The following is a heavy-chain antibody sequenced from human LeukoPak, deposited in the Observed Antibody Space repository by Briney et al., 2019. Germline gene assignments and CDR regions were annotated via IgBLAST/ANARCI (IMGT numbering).Heavy chain of an antibody. J-gene: IGHJ4*02. CDR3: ARDGGRDGYNALDY. Sequence: YPSETLSLTCTVSGGSISSSSNYWGWIRQPPGKGLEWIGSIYYSGSTYYNPSLKSRVTISVDTSKNQFSLKLNSVTAADTAVYYCARDGGRDGYNALDYWGQGTLVTVSS. D-gene: IGHD5-24*01. CDR1: GGSISSSSNY. V-gene: IGHV4-39*07. CDR2: IYYSGST.